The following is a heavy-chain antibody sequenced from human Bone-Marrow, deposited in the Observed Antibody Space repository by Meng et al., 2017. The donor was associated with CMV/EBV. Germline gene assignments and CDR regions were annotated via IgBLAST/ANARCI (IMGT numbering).Heavy chain of an antibody. Sequence: ADSGFTVSSNYMSCVRQAPCKGLEWVAFIRYDGSNKHYADSVEGRFTISRDNSKNTLYLQMNSLRAEDTAVYNCAKDEWEWEPLKGPPFDYWGQGTLVTVSS. D-gene: IGHD1-26*01. V-gene: IGHV3-30*02. CDR2: IRYDGSNK. CDR1: GFTVSSNY. J-gene: IGHJ4*02. CDR3: AKDEWEWEPLKGPPFDY.